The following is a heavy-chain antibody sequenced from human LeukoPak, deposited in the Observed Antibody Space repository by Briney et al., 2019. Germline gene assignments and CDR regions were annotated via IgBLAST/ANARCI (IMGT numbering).Heavy chain of an antibody. CDR3: ARGAAAGHRRSYYYYYYMDV. Sequence: PSGTLSLTCAVSGGSISSYYWSWIRQPPGKGLEWIGYIYYSGSTNYNPSLKSRVTISVDTSKNQFSLKLSSVTAADTAVYYCARGAAAGHRRSYYYYYYMDVWGKGTTVTVSS. V-gene: IGHV4-59*01. CDR1: GGSISSYY. CDR2: IYYSGST. D-gene: IGHD6-13*01. J-gene: IGHJ6*03.